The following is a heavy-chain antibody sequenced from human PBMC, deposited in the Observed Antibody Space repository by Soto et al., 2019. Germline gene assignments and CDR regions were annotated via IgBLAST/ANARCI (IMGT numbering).Heavy chain of an antibody. CDR3: AKGLVPAAPRYYGMDV. CDR2: ISWNSGSI. CDR1: GFTFDDYA. Sequence: EVQLVKYGGGLVQPGRSLRLSCAASGFTFDDYAMHWVRQAPGKGLEWVSGISWNSGSIGYADSVKGRFSISRDNAKNSLYLQMNSLRAEDTALYYCAKGLVPAAPRYYGMDVWGQGTTVTVSS. D-gene: IGHD2-2*01. V-gene: IGHV3-9*01. J-gene: IGHJ6*02.